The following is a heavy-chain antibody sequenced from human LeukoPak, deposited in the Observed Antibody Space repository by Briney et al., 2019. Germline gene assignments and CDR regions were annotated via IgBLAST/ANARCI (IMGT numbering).Heavy chain of an antibody. CDR3: AKSRVEGSFYYFDC. J-gene: IGHJ4*02. CDR1: GFTFSSYA. D-gene: IGHD3-3*01. Sequence: GGSLRLSCAASGFTFSSYAMSWVRQAPGKGLEWVSAISGSDGRTYYADSVKGRFTISRDNSKNTLYLQMKSLRAEDTAVYSCAKSRVEGSFYYFDCWGQGTLVTVSS. CDR2: ISGSDGRT. V-gene: IGHV3-23*01.